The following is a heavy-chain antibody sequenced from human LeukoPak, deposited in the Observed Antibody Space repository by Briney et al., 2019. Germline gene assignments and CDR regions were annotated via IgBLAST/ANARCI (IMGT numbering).Heavy chain of an antibody. Sequence: SETLSLTCAAYGGSFSGYYWSWIRQPPGKGLEWIGEINNSGTTTSNPSLKSRLTISVDKSKNEFSLKLTSVTAADRAVYFCVSSFDYSSSFRTPGYWGEGALVTVSS. CDR1: GGSFSGYY. CDR2: INNSGTT. CDR3: VSSFDYSSSFRTPGY. D-gene: IGHD6-6*01. V-gene: IGHV4-34*01. J-gene: IGHJ4*02.